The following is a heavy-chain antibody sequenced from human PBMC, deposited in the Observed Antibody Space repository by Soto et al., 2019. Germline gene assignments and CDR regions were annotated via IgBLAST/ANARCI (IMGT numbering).Heavy chain of an antibody. V-gene: IGHV1-3*01. CDR3: AREFSIPVAGYFDY. Sequence: ASVKVSCKASGYTFTSYAMRWVRQAPGQRLEWMGWINAGNGNTKYSQKFQGRVTITRDTSASTAYMGLSSLRSEDTAVYYCAREFSIPVAGYFDYWGQGTLVTVSS. CDR1: GYTFTSYA. CDR2: INAGNGNT. J-gene: IGHJ4*02. D-gene: IGHD6-19*01.